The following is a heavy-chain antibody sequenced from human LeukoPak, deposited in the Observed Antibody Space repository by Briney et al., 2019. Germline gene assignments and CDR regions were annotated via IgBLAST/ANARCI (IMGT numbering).Heavy chain of an antibody. CDR1: GGSISNYY. CDR3: ARRRYYDSSGYMYYFDY. V-gene: IGHV4-59*08. D-gene: IGHD3-22*01. J-gene: IGHJ4*02. Sequence: SETLSLTCTVSGGSISNYYWSWIRQPPGKGLEWIGYIYYSGSTNYNPSLKSRVTMSVDTSKNQFSLKLSSVTAADTAVYYCARRRYYDSSGYMYYFDYWGQGTLVTVSS. CDR2: IYYSGST.